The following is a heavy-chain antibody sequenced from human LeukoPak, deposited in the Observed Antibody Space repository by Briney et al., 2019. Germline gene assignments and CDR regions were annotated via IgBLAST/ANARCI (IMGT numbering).Heavy chain of an antibody. CDR3: TKYYYGSSGYLYYIDY. J-gene: IGHJ4*02. CDR1: GFTFTNAW. D-gene: IGHD3-22*01. CDR2: IKNKTYGGTA. Sequence: PGGSLRLSCAASGFTFTNAWMSWVRQAPGQGLERVGRIKNKTYGGTADYPAPMKCRLTLSRDDSKNTLYLQMNSLKTEDTAVYYCTKYYYGSSGYLYYIDYWGRGTLVTVSS. V-gene: IGHV3-15*01.